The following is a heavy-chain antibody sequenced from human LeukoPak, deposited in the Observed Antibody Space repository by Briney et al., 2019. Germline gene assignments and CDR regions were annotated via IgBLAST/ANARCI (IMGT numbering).Heavy chain of an antibody. CDR1: GFTVSSNY. CDR3: AKCSITCYANAFYI. CDR2: ISRSGGDT. Sequence: GGSLRLSCAASGFTVSSNYMSWVRQAPGKGLEWVSAISRSGGDTEYADSVKGRFTISRDNSKNTLYLQMNSLRAEDTAVYYCAKCSITCYANAFYIWGQGTMVTVSS. V-gene: IGHV3-23*01. D-gene: IGHD2-2*01. J-gene: IGHJ3*02.